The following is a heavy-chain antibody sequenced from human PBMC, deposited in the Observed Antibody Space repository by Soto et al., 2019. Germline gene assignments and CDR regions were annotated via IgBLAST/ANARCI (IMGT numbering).Heavy chain of an antibody. V-gene: IGHV1-18*01. CDR1: GYTFTSYG. D-gene: IGHD3-22*01. CDR2: ISAYNVNT. CDR3: ARDPQTHYYDSSGYSDY. Sequence: ASVKVSCKASGYTFTSYGISWVRQAPGQGLEWMGWISAYNVNTNYAQKLQGRITMTTDTSTSTAYMELRSLRSDDTAVYYCARDPQTHYYDSSGYSDYWGQGTLVTVSS. J-gene: IGHJ4*02.